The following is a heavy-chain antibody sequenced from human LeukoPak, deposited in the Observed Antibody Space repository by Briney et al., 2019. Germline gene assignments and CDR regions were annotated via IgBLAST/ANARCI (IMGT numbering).Heavy chain of an antibody. V-gene: IGHV4-39*02. CDR2: IYYSGST. CDR3: ARDHSLPLNWNYAYYYYYGMDV. CDR1: GGSISSSSYY. D-gene: IGHD1-7*01. J-gene: IGHJ6*02. Sequence: SETLSLTCTVSGGSISSSSYYWGWIRQPPGKGLEWIGSIYYSGSTYYNPSLKSRVTISVDTSKNQFSLKLSSVTAADTTVYYCARDHSLPLNWNYAYYYYYGMDVWGQGTTVTVSS.